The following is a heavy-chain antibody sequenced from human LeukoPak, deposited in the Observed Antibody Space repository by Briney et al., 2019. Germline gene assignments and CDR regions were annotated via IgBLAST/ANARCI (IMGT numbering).Heavy chain of an antibody. D-gene: IGHD6-19*01. Sequence: GGSLRLSCAASGFTFSSYWMHWVRQAPGKGLVWVSRINTDGSSTSYADSVKGRFTISRDNAKNTLYLQMNSLRAEDTAVYYCARESSGWVKDYWGQGTLVTVSS. V-gene: IGHV3-74*01. CDR1: GFTFSSYW. CDR3: ARESSGWVKDY. CDR2: INTDGSST. J-gene: IGHJ4*02.